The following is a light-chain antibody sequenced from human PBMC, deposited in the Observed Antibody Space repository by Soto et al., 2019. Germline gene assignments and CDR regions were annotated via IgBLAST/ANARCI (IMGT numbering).Light chain of an antibody. CDR2: GAS. CDR1: QSIGGN. J-gene: IGKJ1*01. Sequence: EIMITQSLATLSVSRGERATLSRGAGQSIGGNLAWYQQKPGQAPRLLIYGASSRATGVPARFSGSGSGTEFTLTISSLQSEDFAVYYCQQHHNWPSTFGQGTNVDIK. CDR3: QQHHNWPST. V-gene: IGKV3-15*01.